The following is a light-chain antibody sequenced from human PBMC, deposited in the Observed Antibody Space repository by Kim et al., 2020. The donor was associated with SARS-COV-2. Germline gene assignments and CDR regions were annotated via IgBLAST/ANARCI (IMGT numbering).Light chain of an antibody. CDR2: STS. J-gene: IGLJ1*01. Sequence: PGGTVTLHCASSTGAVTSGYYPNWFQQKPGQAPRALIYSTSNKQSWTPARFSGSLLGGKAALTLSGVQPEDEAEYYCLLYYGGARVFGTGTKVTVL. CDR1: TGAVTSGYY. CDR3: LLYYGGARV. V-gene: IGLV7-43*01.